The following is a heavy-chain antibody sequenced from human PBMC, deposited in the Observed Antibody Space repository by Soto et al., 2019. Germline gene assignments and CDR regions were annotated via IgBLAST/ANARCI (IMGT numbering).Heavy chain of an antibody. Sequence: ASVKVSCKASGYTFTSYGISWVRQAPGQGLEWMGWISAYNGNTNYAQKLQGRGTMTADTSTTTAYMEQRSLRSDDTAVYYCARDLGSTAKGKITLGGVIVRDYWGQGTLVTVSS. J-gene: IGHJ4*02. CDR1: GYTFTSYG. CDR3: ARDLGSTAKGKITLGGVIVRDY. D-gene: IGHD3-16*02. V-gene: IGHV1-18*01. CDR2: ISAYNGNT.